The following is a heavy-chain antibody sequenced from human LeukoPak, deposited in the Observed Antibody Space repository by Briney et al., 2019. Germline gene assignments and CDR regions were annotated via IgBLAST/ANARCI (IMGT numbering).Heavy chain of an antibody. Sequence: PSETLSLTCTVSGGSVSSGSYYWSWIRQPPGKGLEWIGYIYYSGSTNHNSSLKSRVTISVDTSKNQYSLKLNSVTAADTAVYYCARDGVAGGFDFWGQGTLVTVSS. CDR3: ARDGVAGGFDF. D-gene: IGHD6-19*01. J-gene: IGHJ4*02. V-gene: IGHV4-61*01. CDR1: GGSVSSGSYY. CDR2: IYYSGST.